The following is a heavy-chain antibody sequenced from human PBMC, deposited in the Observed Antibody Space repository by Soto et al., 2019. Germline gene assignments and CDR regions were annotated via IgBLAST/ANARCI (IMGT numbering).Heavy chain of an antibody. CDR1: GFTFSSYG. J-gene: IGHJ4*02. CDR2: ISYDGSNK. D-gene: IGHD3-3*01. Sequence: PGGYLRLSCAASGFTFSSYGMHWVRQAPGKGLEWVAVISYDGSNKYYADSVKGRFTISRDNSKNTLYLQMNSLRAEDTAVYYCAKSRYYDFWSGYRYYFDYWGQGTLVTVSS. V-gene: IGHV3-30*18. CDR3: AKSRYYDFWSGYRYYFDY.